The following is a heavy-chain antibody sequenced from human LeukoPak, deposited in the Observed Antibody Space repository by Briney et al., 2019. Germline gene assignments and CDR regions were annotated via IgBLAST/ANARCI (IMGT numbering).Heavy chain of an antibody. J-gene: IGHJ3*02. Sequence: GGSLRLSCAASGFTFSSYAMSWVRQAPGKGLEWVSAISGSGGSTYYADSVKGRFTISRDNAKNSLYLQMNSLRAEDTAVYYCARSYYDSSGDDAFDIWGQGTMVTVSS. CDR1: GFTFSSYA. V-gene: IGHV3-23*01. CDR2: ISGSGGST. D-gene: IGHD3-22*01. CDR3: ARSYYDSSGDDAFDI.